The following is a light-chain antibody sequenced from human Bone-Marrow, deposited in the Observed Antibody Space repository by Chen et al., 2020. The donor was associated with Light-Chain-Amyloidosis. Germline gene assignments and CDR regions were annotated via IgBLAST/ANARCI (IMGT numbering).Light chain of an antibody. V-gene: IGLV1-44*01. Sequence: SVLTPPPSASGTPGQRVTISCSGSSSNIGANTVNWYQQFPGTAPKLLIYSNNQRPSGVPDRFSGSKSGTSASLAISGLQSEDETDYSCAAWDDNLNGWVFGGGTKLTVL. CDR3: AAWDDNLNGWV. CDR2: SNN. J-gene: IGLJ3*02. CDR1: SSNIGANT.